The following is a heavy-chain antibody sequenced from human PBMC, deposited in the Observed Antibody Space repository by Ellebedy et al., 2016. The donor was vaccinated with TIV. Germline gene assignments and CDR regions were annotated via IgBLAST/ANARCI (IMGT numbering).Heavy chain of an antibody. J-gene: IGHJ1*01. CDR3: AKGPPQWVWFFQQ. D-gene: IGHD1-26*01. Sequence: PGGSLRLSCEGSGFTFSNYAMHWVRQAPGKGLEWVAIISGDERRKLYADSVKGRFTISRDSSKNTVFLDMDSLRIEDTAVYYCAKGPPQWVWFFQQWGLGTLVTVSS. CDR1: GFTFSNYA. CDR2: ISGDERRK. V-gene: IGHV3-30*17.